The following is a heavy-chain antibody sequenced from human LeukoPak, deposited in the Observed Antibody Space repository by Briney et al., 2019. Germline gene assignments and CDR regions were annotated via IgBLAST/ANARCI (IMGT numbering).Heavy chain of an antibody. Sequence: PSQTLSLTCAISGDSVSSNSAAWNWIRQSPSRGLEWLGRTYYRSKWYNDYAVSVKSRITINPDTSKNQFSLQLNSVTPEDTAAYYCARDPGIMPVAGTSTTNNWFDPWGQGTLVTVSS. CDR1: GDSVSSNSAA. V-gene: IGHV6-1*01. CDR2: TYYRSKWYN. CDR3: ARDPGIMPVAGTSTTNNWFDP. D-gene: IGHD6-19*01. J-gene: IGHJ5*02.